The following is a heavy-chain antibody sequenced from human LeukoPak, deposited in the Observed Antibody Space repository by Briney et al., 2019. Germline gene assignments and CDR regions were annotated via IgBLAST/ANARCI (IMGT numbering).Heavy chain of an antibody. J-gene: IGHJ4*02. D-gene: IGHD3-22*01. CDR2: INTNTGNP. V-gene: IGHV7-4-1*02. CDR3: ARYYDTSGYFHFDY. CDR1: GYTFTSYA. Sequence: ASVKVSCKASGYTFTSYAINWVRQAPGQGLEWMGWINTNTGNPTYAQVFTGRFVFSLDTSVSTAYLQISTLKAEDTAVYFCARYYDTSGYFHFDYWAREPWSPSPQ.